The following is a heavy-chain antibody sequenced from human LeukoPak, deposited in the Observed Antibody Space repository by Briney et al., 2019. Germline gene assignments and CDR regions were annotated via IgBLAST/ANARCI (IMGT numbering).Heavy chain of an antibody. CDR2: ISYDGSNK. V-gene: IGHV3-30*04. Sequence: SGGSLRLSCAASGFTFSSYAMHWVRQAPGKGLEWVAVISYDGSNKYYADSVKGRFTISRHNAKNSLYLQMNSLRAEDTAVYYCAAEYYDSSGYSPPPDYWGQGTLVTVSS. CDR3: AAEYYDSSGYSPPPDY. D-gene: IGHD3-22*01. J-gene: IGHJ4*02. CDR1: GFTFSSYA.